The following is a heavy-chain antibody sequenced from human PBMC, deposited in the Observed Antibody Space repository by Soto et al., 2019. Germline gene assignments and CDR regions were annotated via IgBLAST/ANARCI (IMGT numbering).Heavy chain of an antibody. CDR1: GITTSNYW. V-gene: IGHV3-7*04. Sequence: GWSKRLSNASSGITTSNYWQSWVHPPPGKGQELVAIIKEDGSEKNYEYYVKGRCTITRDNAKNTLFLHMNSLRAEDTAVYYCVRDMQLWRLDSWGQGPVVNVP. J-gene: IGHJ4*02. CDR3: VRDMQLWRLDS. CDR2: IKEDGSEK. D-gene: IGHD2-21*01.